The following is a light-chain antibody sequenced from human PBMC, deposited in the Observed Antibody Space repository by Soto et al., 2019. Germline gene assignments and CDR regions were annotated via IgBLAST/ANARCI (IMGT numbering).Light chain of an antibody. Sequence: EVVLTQSPGTLSLSAGERATLSCRASQSVANNHLAWYQQRPGQAPRLLIYAASTRAAGIPDRFSGSGSGTDFTLTISRLEPEDFGVFFCHHYGRSPIFTFDPGTTVDMK. V-gene: IGKV3-20*01. CDR2: AAS. J-gene: IGKJ3*01. CDR3: HHYGRSPIFT. CDR1: QSVANNH.